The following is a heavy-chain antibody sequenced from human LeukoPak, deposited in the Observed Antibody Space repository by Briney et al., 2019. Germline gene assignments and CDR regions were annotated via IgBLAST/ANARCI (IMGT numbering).Heavy chain of an antibody. CDR3: AKDQQLEQEAGAFDI. CDR1: GFTFSSYG. D-gene: IGHD6-6*01. V-gene: IGHV3-30*02. J-gene: IGHJ3*02. CDR2: IWYDGSNK. Sequence: GGSLRLSCAASGFTFSSYGMHWVRQAPGKGLEWVAVIWYDGSNKYYADSVKGRFTISRDNSKNTLYLQMNSLRAEDMALYYCAKDQQLEQEAGAFDIWGQGTMVTVSS.